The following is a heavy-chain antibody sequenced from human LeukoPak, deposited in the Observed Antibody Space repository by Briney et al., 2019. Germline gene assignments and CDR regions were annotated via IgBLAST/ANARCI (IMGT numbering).Heavy chain of an antibody. CDR2: ISAYNGNT. J-gene: IGHJ4*02. Sequence: ASVKVSCKASGYTFTSYGISWVRQAPGQGREWMGWISAYNGNTNYAQKLQGRVTMTTDTSTSTAYMELRSLRSDDTAVYYCARDPDIVVVPAAITPHFDYWGQGTLVTVSS. V-gene: IGHV1-18*01. CDR1: GYTFTSYG. CDR3: ARDPDIVVVPAAITPHFDY. D-gene: IGHD2-2*02.